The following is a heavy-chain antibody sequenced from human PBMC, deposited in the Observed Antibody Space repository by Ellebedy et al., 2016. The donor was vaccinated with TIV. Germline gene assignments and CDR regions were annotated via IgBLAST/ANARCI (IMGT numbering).Heavy chain of an antibody. Sequence: GESLKISCAASGFTVNSYFMSWVRQAPGKGLEWVSIIYKDGGTNYTDSVLGRFTIPRDNSENTLYLQMDSLRAEDTAVYYCARDPGGGGNYGDNWFDPWGQGTLVTVSS. CDR1: GFTVNSYF. D-gene: IGHD3-10*01. V-gene: IGHV3-66*01. J-gene: IGHJ5*02. CDR3: ARDPGGGGNYGDNWFDP. CDR2: IYKDGGT.